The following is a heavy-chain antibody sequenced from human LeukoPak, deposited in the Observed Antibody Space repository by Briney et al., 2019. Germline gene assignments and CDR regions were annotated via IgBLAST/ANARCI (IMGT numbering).Heavy chain of an antibody. D-gene: IGHD3-9*01. CDR1: GYTFTSYD. CDR2: MSPNSSNT. CDR3: ARETTISPYYFDY. Sequence: ASMKVSCKASGYTFTSYDITWVRQAPGQWLEWNGWMSPNSSNTDYAQKFQGRVTMTRNTSITTAYMELSSLTSEDTAVYYCARETTISPYYFDYWGLGSQVTVSP. V-gene: IGHV1-8*01. J-gene: IGHJ4*02.